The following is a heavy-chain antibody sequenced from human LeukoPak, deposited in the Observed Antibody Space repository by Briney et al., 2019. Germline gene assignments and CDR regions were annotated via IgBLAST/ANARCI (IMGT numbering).Heavy chain of an antibody. CDR2: IYYSGST. Sequence: KTSETLSLTCTVSGGSISSYYWSWIRQPPGKGLEWIGYIYYSGSTNYNPSLKSRVTISVDTSKNQFSLKLSSVTAADTAVYYCAGQDTVIAAAHWFDPWGQGTLVTVSS. CDR3: AGQDTVIAAAHWFDP. V-gene: IGHV4-59*01. J-gene: IGHJ5*02. D-gene: IGHD6-13*01. CDR1: GGSISSYY.